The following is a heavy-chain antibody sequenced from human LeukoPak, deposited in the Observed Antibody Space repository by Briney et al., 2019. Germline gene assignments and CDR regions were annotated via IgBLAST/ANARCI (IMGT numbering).Heavy chain of an antibody. CDR2: INPNSGGT. V-gene: IGHV1-2*02. D-gene: IGHD2-2*01. Sequence: ASVKVSCKASGYTFTGYYMHWVRQAPGQGREWVGWINPNSGGTNYGQKLQGRVTMTRDTSISTAYMELSRLRSDDTAVYYCARVRTAGYCSSTSCQGDYYYMDVWGKGTTGTVSS. CDR1: GYTFTGYY. CDR3: ARVRTAGYCSSTSCQGDYYYMDV. J-gene: IGHJ6*03.